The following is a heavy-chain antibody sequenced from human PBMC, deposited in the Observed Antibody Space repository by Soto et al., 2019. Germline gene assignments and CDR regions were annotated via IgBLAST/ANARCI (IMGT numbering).Heavy chain of an antibody. J-gene: IGHJ5*02. CDR3: ARMASSGSLNWFDP. V-gene: IGHV1-8*01. D-gene: IGHD3-10*01. Sequence: QEQLVQTGAEVKKPGASVKVSCKASGYTFTNYEISWVRQATGQGLERMGWMNPGSGNTGYAHKFQRRVTMTRNTSISTAYMELSRLGSDDTAIYYCARMASSGSLNWFDPWGQGTLVSVSS. CDR1: GYTFTNYE. CDR2: MNPGSGNT.